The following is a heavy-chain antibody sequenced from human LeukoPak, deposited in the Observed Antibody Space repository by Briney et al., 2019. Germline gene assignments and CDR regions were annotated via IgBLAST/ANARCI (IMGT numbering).Heavy chain of an antibody. CDR2: MNPNSGNT. Sequence: ASVKVSCKASGYTFTSYDINWVRQATGQGLEWMGWMNPNSGNTDYAQKFQGRVTIRRDTSITTAYMELSSLRSEDTAVYYCARAHMVRGVIARFDYWGQGTLVTVSS. CDR3: ARAHMVRGVIARFDY. V-gene: IGHV1-8*01. CDR1: GYTFTSYD. D-gene: IGHD3-10*01. J-gene: IGHJ4*02.